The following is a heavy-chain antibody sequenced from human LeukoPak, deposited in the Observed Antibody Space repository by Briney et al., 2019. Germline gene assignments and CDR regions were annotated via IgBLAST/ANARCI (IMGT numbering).Heavy chain of an antibody. Sequence: PSETLSLTCTVSGGSISSSSYYWGWVRQPPGKGLEWIGEIYHSGSTNYNPSLKSRVTISVDKSKNQFSLKLSSVTAADTAVYYCARAGQQQLVGWYFDYWGQGTLVTVSS. CDR3: ARAGQQQLVGWYFDY. D-gene: IGHD6-13*01. V-gene: IGHV4-39*07. CDR2: IYHSGST. J-gene: IGHJ4*02. CDR1: GGSISSSSYY.